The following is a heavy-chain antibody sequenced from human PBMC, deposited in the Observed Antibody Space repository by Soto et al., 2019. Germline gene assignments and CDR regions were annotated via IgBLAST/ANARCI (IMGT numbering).Heavy chain of an antibody. V-gene: IGHV5-10-1*01. D-gene: IGHD2-2*01. J-gene: IGHJ6*02. Sequence: PGESLKISCNGSGYSFTSYWISWVRQMPGKGLEWMGRIDPSDSYTNYSPSFQGHVTISADKSISTAYLQWSSLKASDTAMYYCARGCSSTSCYSRSTYCMDVWDQGTTVTVSS. CDR1: GYSFTSYW. CDR3: ARGCSSTSCYSRSTYCMDV. CDR2: IDPSDSYT.